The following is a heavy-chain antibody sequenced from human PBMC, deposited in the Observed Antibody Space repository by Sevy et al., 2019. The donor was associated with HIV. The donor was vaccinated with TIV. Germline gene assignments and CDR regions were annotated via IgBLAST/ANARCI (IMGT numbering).Heavy chain of an antibody. Sequence: GGSLRLSCAASGFTFSDYAIHWVRQAPGKGLEWLAVISYHGRNQFYADSVRGRFTISRDDSKNTLYLQMNSLRPEDTAVYYCAKEGEGYYYDSSGSFGLWGQGTLVTVSS. V-gene: IGHV3-30*04. CDR3: AKEGEGYYYDSSGSFGL. J-gene: IGHJ4*02. D-gene: IGHD3-22*01. CDR2: ISYHGRNQ. CDR1: GFTFSDYA.